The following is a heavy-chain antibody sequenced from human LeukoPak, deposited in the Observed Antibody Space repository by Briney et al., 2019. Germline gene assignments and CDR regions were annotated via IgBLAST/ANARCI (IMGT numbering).Heavy chain of an antibody. J-gene: IGHJ4*02. CDR2: IYYSGST. Sequence: SETLSLTCTVSGGSISSSSYYWGWIRQPPGKGLEWIGSIYYSGSTYYNPSLKSRVTISVDTSKNQFSLKLSSVTAADTAVYYCARERVVRGVIITTSDYWGQGTLVTVSS. D-gene: IGHD3-10*01. V-gene: IGHV4-39*07. CDR3: ARERVVRGVIITTSDY. CDR1: GGSISSSSYY.